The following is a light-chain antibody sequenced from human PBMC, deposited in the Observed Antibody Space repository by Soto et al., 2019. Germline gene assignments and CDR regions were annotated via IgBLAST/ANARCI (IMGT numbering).Light chain of an antibody. Sequence: QSALTQPASVSGSPGQSITISCTGTTSDVGAYNYVSWYQQHPGEAPRLMIYDVSYRPSGVSNRFSGSKSGNTASLTISGLRAEDEADCYCSSYSSISYVIFGGGTKLTVL. CDR1: TSDVGAYNY. J-gene: IGLJ2*01. CDR2: DVS. V-gene: IGLV2-14*01. CDR3: SSYSSISYVI.